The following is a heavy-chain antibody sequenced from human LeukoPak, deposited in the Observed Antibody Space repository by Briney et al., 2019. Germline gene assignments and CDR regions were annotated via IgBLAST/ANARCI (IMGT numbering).Heavy chain of an antibody. Sequence: GRSLRLSCAASGFTFSMYGMHWVRQAPGKGLEWVAVISNDGSKIYYADSVKGRFTISRDNPKNTLFLQMNSLRTEDTAVYYCASGRYSSGWCFDYWGQGTLVTVSS. V-gene: IGHV3-30*03. CDR2: ISNDGSKI. D-gene: IGHD6-19*01. CDR1: GFTFSMYG. J-gene: IGHJ4*02. CDR3: ASGRYSSGWCFDY.